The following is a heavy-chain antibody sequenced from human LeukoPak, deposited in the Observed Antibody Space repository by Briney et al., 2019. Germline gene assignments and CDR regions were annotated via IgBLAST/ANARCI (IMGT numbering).Heavy chain of an antibody. CDR2: ISSSGSTI. Sequence: GGSLRLSCAASGFTFSDYYMSLIRQAPRKGLEWVSYISSSGSTIYYADSVKGRFTISRDNAKNSLYLQMNSLRAEDTAVYYCASCEGDLYGMDVWGQGTTVTVSS. V-gene: IGHV3-11*01. J-gene: IGHJ6*02. D-gene: IGHD2-21*02. CDR3: ASCEGDLYGMDV. CDR1: GFTFSDYY.